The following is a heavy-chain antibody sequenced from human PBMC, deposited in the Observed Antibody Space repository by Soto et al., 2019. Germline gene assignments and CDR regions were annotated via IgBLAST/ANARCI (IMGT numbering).Heavy chain of an antibody. J-gene: IGHJ4*01. CDR2: ISWDGGST. D-gene: IGHD6-13*01. CDR1: GFTFDYYG. Sequence: GGSRRRSWAASGFTFDYYGMHWVRQAPGKGLEWISFISWDGGSTYYADSVQGRFTISRDNNKNSLYLQMSSLRAGDTALYYCVKSGDTHSRAWSYFFDYWGQGSLVTVSS. V-gene: IGHV3-43D*04. CDR3: VKSGDTHSRAWSYFFDY.